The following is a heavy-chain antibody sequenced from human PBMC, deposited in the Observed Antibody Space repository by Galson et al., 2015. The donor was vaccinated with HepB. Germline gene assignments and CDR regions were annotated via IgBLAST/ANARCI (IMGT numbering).Heavy chain of an antibody. CDR2: MSSGGSTI. V-gene: IGHV3-11*01. J-gene: IGHJ2*01. CDR1: GFTFSDYY. CDR3: ARADGDYAGFWYFDL. D-gene: IGHD4-17*01. Sequence: SLRLSCAASGFTFSDYYMSWIRQAPGKGLEWVSYMSSGGSTIYNADSVMGRFTISGDNAKNSLHLQMSSLRAEDTAVYYCARADGDYAGFWYFDLWGRGTLVTVSS.